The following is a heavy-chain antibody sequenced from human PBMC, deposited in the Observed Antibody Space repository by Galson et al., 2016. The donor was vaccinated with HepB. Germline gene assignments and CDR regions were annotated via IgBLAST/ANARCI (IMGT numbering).Heavy chain of an antibody. D-gene: IGHD6-13*01. CDR3: ARGADLAAGGNYYYYGMDV. J-gene: IGHJ6*02. CDR2: IWYDGTNK. V-gene: IGHV3-33*01. CDR1: GFTLRAYA. Sequence: SLRLSCATSGFTLRAYALHWVRQAPGKGLEWVVVIWYDGTNKYYADSVEGRFTISRDSSKNTGYLQMSSLRAEDTAVYYCARGADLAAGGNYYYYGMDVWGQGTTVTVSS.